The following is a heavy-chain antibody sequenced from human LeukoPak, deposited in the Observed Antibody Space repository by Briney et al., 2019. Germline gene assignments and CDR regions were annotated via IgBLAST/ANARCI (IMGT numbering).Heavy chain of an antibody. CDR3: ARRDHGSGTR. J-gene: IGHJ4*02. D-gene: IGHD3-10*01. CDR2: IYYSGST. CDR1: GGSISSSSYY. Sequence: SETLSLTCTVSGGSISSSSYYWGWIRQPPGKGLEWIGSIYYSGSTYYNPSLKSRVTISVDTSKNQFSLKLSSVTAADTAVYYCARRDHGSGTRWGQGTLVTVSS. V-gene: IGHV4-39*01.